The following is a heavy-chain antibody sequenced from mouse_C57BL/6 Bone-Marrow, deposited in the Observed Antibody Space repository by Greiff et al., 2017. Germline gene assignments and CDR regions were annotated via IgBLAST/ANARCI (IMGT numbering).Heavy chain of an antibody. Sequence: QVQLQQSGAELVRPGASVTLSCKASGYTFTDYEMHWVKQTPVHGLEWIGAIDPEAGGSAYNHKFKGKAILTADKYSSTAYMDLRILASEGSAVYYCARLTGYFDYWGQGTTLTVSS. CDR1: GYTFTDYE. V-gene: IGHV1-15*01. CDR2: IDPEAGGS. CDR3: ARLTGYFDY. D-gene: IGHD4-1*01. J-gene: IGHJ2*01.